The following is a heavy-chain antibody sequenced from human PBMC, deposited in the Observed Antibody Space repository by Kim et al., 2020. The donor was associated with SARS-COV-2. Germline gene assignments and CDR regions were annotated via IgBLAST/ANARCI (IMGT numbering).Heavy chain of an antibody. Sequence: SPSFQGQVTISADESISTAYLQWSSLKATDTAMYYCARGGGYSYGYGMDVWGQGTTVTVSS. J-gene: IGHJ6*02. CDR3: ARGGGYSYGYGMDV. V-gene: IGHV5-51*01. D-gene: IGHD5-18*01.